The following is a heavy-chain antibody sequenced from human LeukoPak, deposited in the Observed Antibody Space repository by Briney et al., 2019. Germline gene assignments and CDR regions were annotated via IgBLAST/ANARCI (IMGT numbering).Heavy chain of an antibody. D-gene: IGHD2-2*01. CDR2: INPNSGGT. V-gene: IGHV1-2*02. CDR1: GYTFTGYY. Sequence: ASVKVSCKASGYTFTGYYMHWVRQAPGQGLEWMGWINPNSGGTNYAQKFQGRVTMTRDTSISTAYMELSRLRSDDTAVYYCARGYQLRNYYYYYMDVWGKGTTVTVSS. J-gene: IGHJ6*03. CDR3: ARGYQLRNYYYYYMDV.